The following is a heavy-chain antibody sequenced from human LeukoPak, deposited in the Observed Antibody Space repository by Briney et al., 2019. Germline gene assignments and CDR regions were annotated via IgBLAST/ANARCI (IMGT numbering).Heavy chain of an antibody. CDR3: ATDRATQYFDY. D-gene: IGHD2-15*01. J-gene: IGHJ4*02. CDR1: GFTFSSYS. V-gene: IGHV3-33*08. Sequence: GGSLRLSCTASGFTFSSYSMNWVRQAPGKGLEWVAFIWYDGSNKYYADSVKGRFTISRDNSRNTLFLQMNSLRAEDTAVYYCATDRATQYFDYWGQGTLVNVSS. CDR2: IWYDGSNK.